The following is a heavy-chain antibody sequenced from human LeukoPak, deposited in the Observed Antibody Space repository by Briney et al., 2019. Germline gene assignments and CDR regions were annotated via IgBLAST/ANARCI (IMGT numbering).Heavy chain of an antibody. D-gene: IGHD1-26*01. CDR2: IYSSGST. CDR1: GGSISSYH. Sequence: PSETLSLTCSVSGGSISSYHWSWIRQPAGKGLEWIGGIYSSGSTNYNPSLKSRVTISGDKSKNQLSLKLSSVTAADTAVYYCAKDRVGAKDFDYWGQGTLVTVSS. V-gene: IGHV4-4*07. J-gene: IGHJ4*02. CDR3: AKDRVGAKDFDY.